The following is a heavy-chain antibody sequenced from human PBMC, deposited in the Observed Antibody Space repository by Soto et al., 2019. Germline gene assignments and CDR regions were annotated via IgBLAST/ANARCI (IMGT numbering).Heavy chain of an antibody. V-gene: IGHV4-39*01. CDR3: ARGAGIVGGFDY. Sequence: QLQLQESGPGLVKPSETLSLTCTVSGGSISSSSYYWGWIRQPPGKGLEWIGSIYYSGSTYYNPSLKSRVTISVDTSKNQFSLKLSSVTAADTAVYYCARGAGIVGGFDYWGQGTLVTVSS. D-gene: IGHD1-26*01. J-gene: IGHJ4*02. CDR2: IYYSGST. CDR1: GGSISSSSYY.